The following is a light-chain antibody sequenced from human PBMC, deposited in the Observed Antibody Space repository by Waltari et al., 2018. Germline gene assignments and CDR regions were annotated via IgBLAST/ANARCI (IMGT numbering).Light chain of an antibody. CDR2: DAS. CDR1: QSVSSF. J-gene: IGKJ5*01. Sequence: EIVLTHSPATLSLSPGERATFSCRPSQSVSSFFAWYQHKPGQDPRLLIYDASNRATCIPARFSGSVSGTDFTLTISSLEPEDFAVYYCQQRSNWPKITFGQGTRLEIK. CDR3: QQRSNWPKIT. V-gene: IGKV3-11*01.